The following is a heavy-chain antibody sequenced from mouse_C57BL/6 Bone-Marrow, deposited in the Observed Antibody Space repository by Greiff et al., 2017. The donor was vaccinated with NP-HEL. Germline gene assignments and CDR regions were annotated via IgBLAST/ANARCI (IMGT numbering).Heavy chain of an antibody. CDR3: ARRGYYGSSYSFDY. CDR2: ISSGSRTI. Sequence: EVMLVESGGGLVKPGGSLKLSCAASGFTFSDYGMHWVRQAPEKGLEWVAYISSGSRTIYYADTVKGRFTISRDNAKNTLFLQMTSLRSEDTAMYYCARRGYYGSSYSFDYWGQGTTLTVSS. CDR1: GFTFSDYG. V-gene: IGHV5-17*01. J-gene: IGHJ2*01. D-gene: IGHD1-1*01.